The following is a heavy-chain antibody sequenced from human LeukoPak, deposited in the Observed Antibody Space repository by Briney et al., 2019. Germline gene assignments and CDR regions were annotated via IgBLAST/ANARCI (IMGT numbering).Heavy chain of an antibody. V-gene: IGHV1-2*02. Sequence: ASVKVSCKASGYTFSDYDINWVRQAPGQGLEWMGWINPNSGGTNYAQKFQGRVTMTRDTSISTAYMELSRLRSDDTAVYYCAREGYSSGCPDYWGQGTLVTVSS. CDR3: AREGYSSGCPDY. CDR2: INPNSGGT. D-gene: IGHD6-19*01. CDR1: GYTFSDYD. J-gene: IGHJ4*02.